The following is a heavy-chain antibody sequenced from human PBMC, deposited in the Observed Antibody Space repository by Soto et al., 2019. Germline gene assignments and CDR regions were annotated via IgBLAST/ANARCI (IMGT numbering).Heavy chain of an antibody. CDR1: GYGFSGSY. V-gene: IGHV3-7*01. CDR2: IKPDGSEK. J-gene: IGHJ4*02. D-gene: IGHD3-9*01. Sequence: RGNLRLAFAAYGYGFSGSYITWARQIPGKGLEWVANIKPDGSEKYHVDSVKGRFTISRDNVKNSVYLQMNSLRVEDSAVYYCAKDGKLRYFDCSALNYFAYWGQGT. CDR3: AKDGKLRYFDCSALNYFAY.